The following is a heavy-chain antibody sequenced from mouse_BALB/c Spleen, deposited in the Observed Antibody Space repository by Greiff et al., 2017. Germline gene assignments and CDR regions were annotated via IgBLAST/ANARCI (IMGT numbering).Heavy chain of an antibody. D-gene: IGHD2-5*01. CDR1: GFTFSSYA. CDR3: ARSDSNDYFDY. Sequence: EVQLVESGGGLVKPGGSLKLSCAASGFTFSSYAMSWVRQTPEKRLEWVASISSGGSTYYPDSVKGRFTISRDNARNILYLQMSSLRSEDTAMYYCARSDSNDYFDYWGQGTTLTVSA. CDR2: ISSGGST. J-gene: IGHJ2*01. V-gene: IGHV5-6-5*01.